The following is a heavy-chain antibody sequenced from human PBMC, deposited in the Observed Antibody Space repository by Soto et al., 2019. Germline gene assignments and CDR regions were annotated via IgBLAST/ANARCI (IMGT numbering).Heavy chain of an antibody. CDR1: GFSLSTSGVG. J-gene: IGHJ4*02. D-gene: IGHD4-17*01. CDR3: ALLTTVTTTLDY. CDR2: IYWDDDK. V-gene: IGHV2-5*02. Sequence: QITLKESGPTLVKPTQTLTLTCTFSGFSLSTSGVGVGWIRQPPGKALECLALIYWDDDKRYSPSLKSRLTITTDTSKNQVVLTMTNMDPVDTATYYCALLTTVTTTLDYWGQGTLVTVSS.